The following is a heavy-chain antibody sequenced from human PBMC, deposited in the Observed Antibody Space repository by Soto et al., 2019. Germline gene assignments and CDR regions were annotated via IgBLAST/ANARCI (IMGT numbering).Heavy chain of an antibody. J-gene: IGHJ4*02. CDR2: ISGSGGST. CDR1: GFTFSSYA. V-gene: IGHV3-23*01. Sequence: GGSLRLSCAASGFTFSSYAMSWVRQAPGKGLEWVSAISGSGGSTYYADSVKGRFTISRDNSKNTLYLQMNSLRAEDTAVYYCAKAVWFGELRRGEFDYWGQGTLVTVSS. CDR3: AKAVWFGELRRGEFDY. D-gene: IGHD3-10*01.